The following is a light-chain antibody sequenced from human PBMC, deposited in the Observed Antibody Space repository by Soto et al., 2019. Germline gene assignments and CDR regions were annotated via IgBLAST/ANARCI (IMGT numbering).Light chain of an antibody. J-gene: IGLJ2*01. CDR1: SSDVGGYNY. CDR2: DVS. V-gene: IGLV2-14*01. Sequence: QSALTQPASVSGSPGQSITISCTGTSSDVGGYNYVSWYQQHPGKAPKLMIYDVSNRPSGVSNRFSGSKSGNTASLTISGLQAEDEADYYCSSYTSSSFSGFGGETKLTVL. CDR3: SSYTSSSFSG.